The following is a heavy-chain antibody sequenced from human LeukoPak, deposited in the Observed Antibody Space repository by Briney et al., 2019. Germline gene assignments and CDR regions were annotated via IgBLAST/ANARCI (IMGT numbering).Heavy chain of an antibody. CDR1: GFTFSNAW. Sequence: GSLRLSCAASGFTFSNAWMSWIRQPPGKGLEWIGNVYHTGSTYYNPSLKSRVTLSVDTSKEQFSLKLSSVTAADTAVYYCARALYCTNGVCYNPNWFDPWGQGTLVTVSS. J-gene: IGHJ5*02. V-gene: IGHV4-34*01. CDR2: VYHTGST. D-gene: IGHD2-8*01. CDR3: ARALYCTNGVCYNPNWFDP.